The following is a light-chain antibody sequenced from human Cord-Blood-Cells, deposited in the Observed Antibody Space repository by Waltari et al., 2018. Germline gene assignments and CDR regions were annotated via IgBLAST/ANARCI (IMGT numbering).Light chain of an antibody. CDR1: SSDVGGYNY. CDR3: SSYAGSNNLV. CDR2: EVS. J-gene: IGLJ2*01. V-gene: IGLV2-8*01. Sequence: QSALTQPPSASGSPGQSVTIPCTGTSSDVGGYNYAPWYQQHPGKAPKHMIYEVSKRPSGVPDRFSGSKSGNTASLTVSGLQAEDEADYYCSSYAGSNNLVFGGGTKLTVL.